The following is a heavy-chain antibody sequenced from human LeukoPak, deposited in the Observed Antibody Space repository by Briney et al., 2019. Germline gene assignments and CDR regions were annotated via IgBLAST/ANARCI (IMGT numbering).Heavy chain of an antibody. CDR2: ISSSSSYI. CDR3: ARVGFTAMSDY. Sequence: GGSLRLSCAASGFSFSDYAIYWVRQTPGKGLEWVSSISSSSSYIYYADSVKGRFTISRDNAKNSLYLQMNSLRAEDTAVYYCARVGFTAMSDYWGQGTLVTVSS. J-gene: IGHJ4*02. D-gene: IGHD5-18*01. CDR1: GFSFSDYA. V-gene: IGHV3-21*01.